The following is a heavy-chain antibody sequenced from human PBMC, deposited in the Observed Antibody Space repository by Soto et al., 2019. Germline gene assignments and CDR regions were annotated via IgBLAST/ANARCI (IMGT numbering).Heavy chain of an antibody. CDR2: IYSGGST. J-gene: IGHJ6*02. CDR1: GITFGSRA. Sequence: GGSLRLSCVASGITFGSRAMSWVRQAPGKGLEWVSVIYSGGSTYYADSVQGRFTISRDNSKNTLYLQMNSLIAEDTAVYYCSRDPGAYYYYGNDVWGQGTPVTVSS. D-gene: IGHD3-10*01. CDR3: SRDPGAYYYYGNDV. V-gene: IGHV3-53*01.